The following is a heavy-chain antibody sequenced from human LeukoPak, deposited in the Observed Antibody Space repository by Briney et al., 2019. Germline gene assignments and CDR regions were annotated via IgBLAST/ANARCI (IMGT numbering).Heavy chain of an antibody. CDR3: ARDLRGIDTFDY. D-gene: IGHD5-12*01. CDR1: GGSISSYY. CDR2: IYYSGST. V-gene: IGHV4-59*01. J-gene: IGHJ4*02. Sequence: SETLSLTCTVSGGSISSYYWSWIRQPPGKGLEWIGYIYYSGSTNYNPSLKSRVTISVDPSKNQFSLKLSSVTAADTAVYYCARDLRGIDTFDYWGQGTLVTVSS.